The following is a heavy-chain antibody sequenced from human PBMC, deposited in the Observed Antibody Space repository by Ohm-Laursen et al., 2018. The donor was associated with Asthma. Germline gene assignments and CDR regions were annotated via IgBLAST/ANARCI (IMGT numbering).Heavy chain of an antibody. D-gene: IGHD3-22*01. J-gene: IGHJ4*02. CDR1: GYTFSRYS. V-gene: IGHV3-21*01. Sequence: GSLRLSCSASGYTFSRYSIHWVRQVPGKGLEWVASISTASTFIYYADSVRGRFTTSRDNAKNSVYLQMNSLRAEDTAVYYCARDAAYEYYYDSSGYYLDHWGQGTLVTVSS. CDR3: ARDAAYEYYYDSSGYYLDH. CDR2: ISTASTFI.